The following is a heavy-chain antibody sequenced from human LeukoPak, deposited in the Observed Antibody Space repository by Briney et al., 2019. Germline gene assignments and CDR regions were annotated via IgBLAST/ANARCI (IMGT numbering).Heavy chain of an antibody. CDR3: ARDSTPRYSGSQGPNDY. CDR2: INPNSGGT. J-gene: IGHJ4*02. Sequence: GASVKVSCKASGYTFTDYYMHWVRQAPGQGLEWMGWINPNSGGTNYAQKFQGRVTMTRDTSISTAYMELSRLRSDDTAVYYCARDSTPRYSGSQGPNDYWGQGTLVTVSS. CDR1: GYTFTDYY. D-gene: IGHD1-26*01. V-gene: IGHV1-2*02.